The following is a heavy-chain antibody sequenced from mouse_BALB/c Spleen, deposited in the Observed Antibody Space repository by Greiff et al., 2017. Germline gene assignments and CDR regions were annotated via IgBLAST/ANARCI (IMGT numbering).Heavy chain of an antibody. Sequence: VQLQESGAELARPGASVKLSCKASGYTFTSYWMQWVKQRPGQGLEWIGAIYPGDGDTRYTQKFKGKATLTADKSSSTAYMQLSSLASEDSAVYYCARYRDRYDFDYWGQGTTLTVSS. J-gene: IGHJ2*01. CDR3: ARYRDRYDFDY. V-gene: IGHV1-87*01. CDR1: GYTFTSYW. CDR2: IYPGDGDT. D-gene: IGHD2-14*01.